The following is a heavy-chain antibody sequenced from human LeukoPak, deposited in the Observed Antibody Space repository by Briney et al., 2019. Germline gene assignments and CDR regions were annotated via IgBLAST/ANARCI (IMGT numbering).Heavy chain of an antibody. CDR1: GGPFSGYY. CDR3: ARGTMIVGQNDY. Sequence: SETLSLTCAVYGGPFSGYYWSWIRQPPGKGLEWIGEINHSGSTNYNPSLKSRVTISVDTSKNQFSLKLSSVTAADTAVYYCARGTMIVGQNDYWGQGTLVTVSS. D-gene: IGHD3-22*01. V-gene: IGHV4-34*01. J-gene: IGHJ4*02. CDR2: INHSGST.